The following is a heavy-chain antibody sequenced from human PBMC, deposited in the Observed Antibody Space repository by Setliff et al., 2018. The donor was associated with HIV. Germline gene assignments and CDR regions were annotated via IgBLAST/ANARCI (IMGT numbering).Heavy chain of an antibody. Sequence: GASVKVSCKVSGYTLTELSMHWVRQAPGKGLEWMGGFDPEDGETIYAQNLQGRVTMTTDTSTSTAYMELRRLRSNDTAVYYCVTSEPYNSSPFHWGQGTLVTVPQ. D-gene: IGHD6-13*01. CDR3: VTSEPYNSSPFH. CDR1: GYTLTELS. J-gene: IGHJ4*02. V-gene: IGHV1-24*01. CDR2: FDPEDGET.